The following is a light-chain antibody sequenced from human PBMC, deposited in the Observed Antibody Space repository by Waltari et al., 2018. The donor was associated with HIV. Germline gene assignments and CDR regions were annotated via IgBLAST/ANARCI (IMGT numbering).Light chain of an antibody. CDR3: ASHAAENTVV. CDR2: EAT. Sequence: ALTPPASVSGSPAQSIPISCLGTTTEKFVSWYLLHPGKAPQLIIFEATGRPSGVSNRFSDSKSGTTASLTISGLHTDDEGLYFCASHAAENTVVFAGGTEVTVL. CDR1: TTEKF. V-gene: IGLV2-14*01. J-gene: IGLJ2*01.